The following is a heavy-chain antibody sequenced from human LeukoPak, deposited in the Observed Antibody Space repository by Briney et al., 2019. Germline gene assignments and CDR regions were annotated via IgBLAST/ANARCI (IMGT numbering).Heavy chain of an antibody. J-gene: IGHJ4*02. D-gene: IGHD3-22*01. CDR2: IYYSGST. CDR1: GGSISSGGYY. Sequence: SETLSLTCTVSGGSISSGGYYWSWIRQHPGKGLEWIGYIYYSGSTYYSPSLKSRVTISVDTSKNQFSLKLSSVTAADTAVYYCARVGGYDSEGPRVEGYYYDSSGYYYYFDYWGQGTLVTVSS. V-gene: IGHV4-31*03. CDR3: ARVGGYDSEGPRVEGYYYDSSGYYYYFDY.